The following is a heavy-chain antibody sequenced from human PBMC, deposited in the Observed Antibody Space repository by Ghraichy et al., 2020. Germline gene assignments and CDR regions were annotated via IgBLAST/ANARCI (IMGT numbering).Heavy chain of an antibody. CDR1: GYTFTSYD. Sequence: ASVKVSCKASGYTFTSYDINWVRQATGQGLEWMGWMNPNSGNTGYAQKFQGRVTMTRNTSISTAYMELSSLRSEDTAVYYCARARARSLFKYGGNPPCGYWGQGTLVTVSS. V-gene: IGHV1-8*01. D-gene: IGHD4-23*01. CDR3: ARARARSLFKYGGNPPCGY. J-gene: IGHJ4*02. CDR2: MNPNSGNT.